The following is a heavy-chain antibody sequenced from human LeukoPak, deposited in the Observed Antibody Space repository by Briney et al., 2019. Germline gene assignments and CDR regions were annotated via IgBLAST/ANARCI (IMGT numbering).Heavy chain of an antibody. CDR2: INPNSGGT. J-gene: IGHJ4*02. V-gene: IGHV1-2*02. CDR3: ARVDGYYDSSGYYYFLDY. CDR1: GYTFTGYY. Sequence: GASVKVSCKASGYTFTGYYMHWVRQAPGQGLEWMGWINPNSGGTNYAQKFQGRVTMTRDTSISAAYMELSRLRSDDPAVYYCARVDGYYDSSGYYYFLDYWGQGTLVTVSS. D-gene: IGHD3-22*01.